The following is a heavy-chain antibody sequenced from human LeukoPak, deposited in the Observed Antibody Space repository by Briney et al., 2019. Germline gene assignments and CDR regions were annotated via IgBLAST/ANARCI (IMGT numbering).Heavy chain of an antibody. J-gene: IGHJ4*02. D-gene: IGHD4-17*01. CDR3: ARESLAVTTMGDYFDY. CDR1: GFTVSSNY. V-gene: IGHV3-21*01. Sequence: GGSLRLSCAASGFTVSSNYMSWVRQAPGKGLEWVSSISSSSSYIYYADSVKGRFTISRDNAKNSLYLQMNSLRAEDTAVYYCARESLAVTTMGDYFDYWGQGTLVTVSS. CDR2: ISSSSSYI.